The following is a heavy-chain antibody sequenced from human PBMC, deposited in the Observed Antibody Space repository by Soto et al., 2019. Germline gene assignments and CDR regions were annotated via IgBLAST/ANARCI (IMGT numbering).Heavy chain of an antibody. Sequence: SVKVSCKASGGTFSSYLVSWVRQAPGQGLEWVGGIIPIFGTTNYSENFQDRVNLTADRSTNTAFLELTNLRSDDTAVYYCARGYTFTLWGQGTLVTVSS. J-gene: IGHJ4*02. D-gene: IGHD5-18*01. CDR3: ARGYTFTL. V-gene: IGHV1-69*06. CDR1: GGTFSSYL. CDR2: IIPIFGTT.